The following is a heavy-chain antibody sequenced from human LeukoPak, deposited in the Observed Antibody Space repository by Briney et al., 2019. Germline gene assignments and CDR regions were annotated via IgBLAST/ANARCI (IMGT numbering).Heavy chain of an antibody. CDR1: GGSVSGYY. D-gene: IGHD2-15*01. J-gene: IGHJ4*02. CDR2: VYYSGST. Sequence: SETLSLTCVVSGGSVSGYYWGWIRQPPGGGLGWIGYVYYSGSTNYNPSFKSRITISVDTSRNQFSLQLSSVTAADTAVYYCARIHRYCSGGACYVPDNWGQGTLVAVSS. V-gene: IGHV4-59*02. CDR3: ARIHRYCSGGACYVPDN.